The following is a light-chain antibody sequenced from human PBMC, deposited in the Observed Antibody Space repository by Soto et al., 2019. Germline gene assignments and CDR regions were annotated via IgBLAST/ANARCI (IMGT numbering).Light chain of an antibody. V-gene: IGKV1-39*01. J-gene: IGKJ5*01. Sequence: DIQMTQSPPSLPASVGDRVSLTCRGSQTVSTFVNWYQHKPGQAPTVLIHRASILQSGFPSRISGSGDGTYFTLIIDMVQPEDLVNYCCQQSYTPPLSFGQGTRLEIK. CDR1: QTVSTF. CDR2: RAS. CDR3: QQSYTPPLS.